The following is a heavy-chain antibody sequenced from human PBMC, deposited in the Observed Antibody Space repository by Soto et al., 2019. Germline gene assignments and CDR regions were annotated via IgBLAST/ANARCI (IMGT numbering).Heavy chain of an antibody. CDR2: ISGDGSHK. D-gene: IGHD2-15*01. J-gene: IGHJ4*02. Sequence: PGGSLRLSCAASGFTFSGYGIHWVRQAPGKGLEWMAVISGDGSHKFYADSVRGRFTISRDNSKNTLYLQMDSLRIDDTAVYFCAKGGYVCGGTDCPLDWGPGTLVTVS. CDR1: GFTFSGYG. V-gene: IGHV3-30*18. CDR3: AKGGYVCGGTDCPLD.